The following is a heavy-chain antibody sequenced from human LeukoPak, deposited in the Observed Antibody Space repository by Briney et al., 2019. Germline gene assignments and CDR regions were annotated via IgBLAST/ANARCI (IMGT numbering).Heavy chain of an antibody. Sequence: GALSLSCAASGFTFSSYAMSWVRPAPGKGLEWASAISGSGGSTYYADSVKARFTISRDNSKNTLYLQMNSVRAEDTAVYYCAKFTTGQWLVPLDYWGQGTLVTVSS. D-gene: IGHD6-19*01. J-gene: IGHJ4*02. CDR1: GFTFSSYA. V-gene: IGHV3-23*01. CDR2: ISGSGGST. CDR3: AKFTTGQWLVPLDY.